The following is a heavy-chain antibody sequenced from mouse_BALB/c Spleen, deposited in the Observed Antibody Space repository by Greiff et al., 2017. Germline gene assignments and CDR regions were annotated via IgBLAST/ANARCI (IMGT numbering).Heavy chain of an antibody. CDR2: IYPGNSDT. D-gene: IGHD1-1*01. CDR3: TRYTTVVARGFDY. V-gene: IGHV1-5*01. J-gene: IGHJ2*01. CDR1: GYTFTSYW. Sequence: EVKLQESGTVLARPGASVKMSCKASGYTFTSYWMHWVKQRPGQGLEWIGAIYPGNSDTSYNQKFKGKAKLTAVTSTSTAYMELSSLTNEDSAVYYCTRYTTVVARGFDYWGQGTTLTVSS.